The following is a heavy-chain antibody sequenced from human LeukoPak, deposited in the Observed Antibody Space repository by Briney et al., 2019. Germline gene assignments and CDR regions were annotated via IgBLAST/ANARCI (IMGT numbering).Heavy chain of an antibody. V-gene: IGHV4-59*03. J-gene: IGHJ4*02. D-gene: IGHD6-19*01. CDR3: AAVASGWYPDY. Sequence: SETLSLTCTVSGGSISSFYYTWIRQPPGKGLEWIGYIDSSGITNYNSSLNSRVTISLDTSQNQFSLKLNSVTAADTAVYYCAAVASGWYPDYWGQGVLVTVAS. CDR1: GGSISSFY. CDR2: IDSSGIT.